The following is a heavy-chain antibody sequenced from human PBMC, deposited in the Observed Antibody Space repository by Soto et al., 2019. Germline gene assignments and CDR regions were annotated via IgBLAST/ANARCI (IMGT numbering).Heavy chain of an antibody. Sequence: PGGSLRLSCAASGFTFRSYSMAWVSQAPGEGLELIAYSTSSSSAIYYADSVKGRFTVSRDYAKNSLYLQMNSLRDEDTAVYYCARDRNWAFDYWGQGTQVTVSS. J-gene: IGHJ4*02. CDR2: STSSSSAI. V-gene: IGHV3-48*02. CDR1: GFTFRSYS. CDR3: ARDRNWAFDY. D-gene: IGHD7-27*01.